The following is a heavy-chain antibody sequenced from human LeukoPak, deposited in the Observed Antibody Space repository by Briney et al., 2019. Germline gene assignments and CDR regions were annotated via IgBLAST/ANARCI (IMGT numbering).Heavy chain of an antibody. CDR1: GFTISSYS. CDR2: ITSSSSTV. CDR3: ARGSSNIAARNNWFDP. D-gene: IGHD6-6*01. Sequence: GGSLRLSCAASGFTISSYSMNWVRQAPGKGLEWVSYITSSSSTVGYADSVKGRFTISRDNAKNSLYLQMNSLRAEDTAVYYCARGSSNIAARNNWFDPWGQGTLVTVSS. V-gene: IGHV3-48*04. J-gene: IGHJ5*02.